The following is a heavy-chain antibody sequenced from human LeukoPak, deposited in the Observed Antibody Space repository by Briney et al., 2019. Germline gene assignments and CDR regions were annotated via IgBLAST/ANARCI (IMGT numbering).Heavy chain of an antibody. D-gene: IGHD3-10*01. Sequence: PGASLRLSCAASEFTASSNYMSGLRQAPGKGLEWVSVIYSGGSTYYADSVKGRFTISRDNSKNTLYLQMNSLRAEDTAVYYGARAEPVSGVLDYWGQGTLVTVSS. CDR2: IYSGGST. CDR3: ARAEPVSGVLDY. J-gene: IGHJ4*02. V-gene: IGHV3-53*01. CDR1: EFTASSNY.